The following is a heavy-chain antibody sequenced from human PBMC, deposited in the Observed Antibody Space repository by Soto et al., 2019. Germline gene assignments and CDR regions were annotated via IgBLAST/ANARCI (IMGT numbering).Heavy chain of an antibody. Sequence: GGSLRLSCAASGFIFKMYWMHWVRQSPGKGLLWISRIYNDGTYSDYVDSVRGRFTISRDNVNDTLYLQMNNLRAEDSGLYYCTRGPRPISTGTGAYWGQGTQVTVYS. CDR1: GFIFKMYW. D-gene: IGHD3-10*01. J-gene: IGHJ4*02. CDR2: IYNDGTYS. V-gene: IGHV3-74*01. CDR3: TRGPRPISTGTGAY.